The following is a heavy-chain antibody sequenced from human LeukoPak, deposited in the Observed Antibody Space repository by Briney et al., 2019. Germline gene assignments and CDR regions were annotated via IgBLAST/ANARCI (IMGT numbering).Heavy chain of an antibody. Sequence: GESLKISCKGSGYIINNYWIAWVRQMPGKGLEWMGIIYPADSDIRYSPSFQGQVTISADKSISTAYLQWNSLKASDTAIYYCARQEYCSGASCYTWFDPWGQGTLVTVSS. CDR2: IYPADSDI. D-gene: IGHD2-15*01. V-gene: IGHV5-51*01. CDR1: GYIINNYW. CDR3: ARQEYCSGASCYTWFDP. J-gene: IGHJ5*02.